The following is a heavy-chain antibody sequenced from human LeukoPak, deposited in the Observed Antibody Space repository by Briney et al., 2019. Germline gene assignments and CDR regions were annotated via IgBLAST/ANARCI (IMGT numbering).Heavy chain of an antibody. CDR1: GGSISSYY. J-gene: IGHJ6*03. CDR2: ISYSGST. Sequence: PSETLSLTCTVSGGSISSYYWTWIRQPPGKGLEWIGYISYSGSTNYNPSLKSRVTISVDTSKNQFSLKLSSVTAADTAVYYCARVSYGPEVDLYYYYYMDVWGKGTTVTVSS. V-gene: IGHV4-59*01. CDR3: ARVSYGPEVDLYYYYYMDV. D-gene: IGHD5-18*01.